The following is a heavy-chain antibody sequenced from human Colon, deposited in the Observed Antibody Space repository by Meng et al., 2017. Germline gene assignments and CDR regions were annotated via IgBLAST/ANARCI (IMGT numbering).Heavy chain of an antibody. J-gene: IGHJ3*02. CDR1: GDSISSGCYF. Sequence: SETLSLTCTVSGDSISSGCYFWSWIRQPAGKGLEWFGRIYTSGSTNYNPSPESPVTIPVDTSRNQFSLKLISVTAADTAVYYCVRAVVRGVDADAFDIWGQGTVVTVSS. D-gene: IGHD3-10*01. CDR2: IYTSGST. CDR3: VRAVVRGVDADAFDI. V-gene: IGHV4-61*02.